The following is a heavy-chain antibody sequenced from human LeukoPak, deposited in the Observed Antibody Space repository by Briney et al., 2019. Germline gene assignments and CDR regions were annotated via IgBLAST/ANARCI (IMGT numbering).Heavy chain of an antibody. CDR3: VRIPKSAGFPSWFDP. J-gene: IGHJ5*02. D-gene: IGHD5-12*01. Sequence: GRSLRLSCAAYGFTFTISTMSWVRQAPGEGLGWVSSISSSKDYIYYTESVKGRFTLSTDNVKNSLYLQMNTVGEKDACVYSWVRIPKSAGFPSWFDPWGQGTLVTVSS. CDR1: GFTFTIST. CDR2: ISSSKDYI. V-gene: IGHV3-21*01.